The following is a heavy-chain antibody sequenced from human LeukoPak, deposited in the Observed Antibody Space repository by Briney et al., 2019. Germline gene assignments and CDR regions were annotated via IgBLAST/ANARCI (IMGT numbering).Heavy chain of an antibody. J-gene: IGHJ4*02. CDR2: IIPIFGTA. Sequence: GASVKVSCKASGGTFSSYAISWVRQAPGQGLEWMGGIIPIFGTANYAQKFQGRVTITADESTSTAYMELSSLRSEDTAVYYCARDRPLKVGATYFDYWGQGTLVTVSS. CDR1: GGTFSSYA. D-gene: IGHD1-26*01. CDR3: ARDRPLKVGATYFDY. V-gene: IGHV1-69*13.